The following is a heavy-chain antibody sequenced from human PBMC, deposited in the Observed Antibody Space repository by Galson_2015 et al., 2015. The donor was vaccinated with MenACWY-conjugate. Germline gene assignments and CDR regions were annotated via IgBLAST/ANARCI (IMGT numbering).Heavy chain of an antibody. V-gene: IGHV3-23*01. Sequence: SLRLSCAASGFTFRGYAMNWVRQAPGKGLEWVSGISGSGDDAYYAGSVKGRFAISRGNSKNTLYLQMNSLRAEDTAAYYCAKSIGGVYYFYMDVWGKGTAVTVSS. CDR2: ISGSGDDA. CDR3: AKSIGGVYYFYMDV. J-gene: IGHJ6*03. D-gene: IGHD1-26*01. CDR1: GFTFRGYA.